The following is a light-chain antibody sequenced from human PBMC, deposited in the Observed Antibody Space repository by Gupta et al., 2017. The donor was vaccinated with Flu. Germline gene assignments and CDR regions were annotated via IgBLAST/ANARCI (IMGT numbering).Light chain of an antibody. CDR3: HQVHRWYT. J-gene: IGKJ2*01. Sequence: DIQMTRSSSTLSASVGYRVTITSRASQNIGSWLDWYQQKPGTALKPLIPNASSLESGFSLRYSGSGSGTDFTFTISNLQPEDFATYYCHQVHRWYTFGQGTKLEMK. CDR1: QNIGSW. V-gene: IGKV1-5*03. CDR2: NAS.